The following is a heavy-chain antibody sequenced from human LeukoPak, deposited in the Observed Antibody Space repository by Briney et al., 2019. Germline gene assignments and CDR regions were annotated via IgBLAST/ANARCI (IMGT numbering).Heavy chain of an antibody. J-gene: IGHJ4*02. CDR1: GGSISTYY. CDR2: IYYSGST. CDR3: AREADYYDSSGSYSNYFDY. Sequence: SETLSLTCTVSGGSISTYYWSWIRQPPGKGLERIGYIYYSGSTNYNPSLKSRVTISLDTSKNQFSLKLSSVTAADTAVYYCAREADYYDSSGSYSNYFDYWGQGTLVTVSS. D-gene: IGHD3-22*01. V-gene: IGHV4-59*01.